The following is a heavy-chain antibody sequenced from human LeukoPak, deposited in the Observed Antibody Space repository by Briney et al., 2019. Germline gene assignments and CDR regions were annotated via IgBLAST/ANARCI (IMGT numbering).Heavy chain of an antibody. CDR2: IIPIFGTA. J-gene: IGHJ4*02. D-gene: IGHD1-26*01. CDR1: GGTFSSYS. V-gene: IGHV1-69*05. Sequence: GASVKVSCKASGGTFSSYSISWVRQAPGQGLEWMGGIIPIFGTANYAQKFQGRVTMTRDTSTSTVYMELSSLRSEDTAVYYCAREKWELRAMTYWGQGTLVTVSS. CDR3: AREKWELRAMTY.